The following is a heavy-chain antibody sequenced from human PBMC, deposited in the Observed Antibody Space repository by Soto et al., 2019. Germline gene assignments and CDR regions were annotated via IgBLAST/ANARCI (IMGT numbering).Heavy chain of an antibody. J-gene: IGHJ5*02. Sequence: SETLSLTCTVSGGSFNGYYWSWIRQHPGKGLEWIGYIYNSGSTNYNPSLKGRVTISVDTSKNQFALKLSSVTAADTAVYYCAGNVKYGSGSSYINAPPSGWFDPWGQGTLVTVSS. CDR3: AGNVKYGSGSSYINAPPSGWFDP. CDR2: IYNSGST. CDR1: GGSFNGYY. D-gene: IGHD3-10*01. V-gene: IGHV4-59*01.